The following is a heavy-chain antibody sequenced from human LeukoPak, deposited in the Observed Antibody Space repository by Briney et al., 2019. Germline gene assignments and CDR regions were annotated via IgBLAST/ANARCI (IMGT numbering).Heavy chain of an antibody. D-gene: IGHD5-18*01. V-gene: IGHV1-2*06. CDR1: GYTFSGYY. J-gene: IGHJ4*01. CDR2: IDPKSGGT. CDR3: ARDLGYSSGSAWNKYFDY. Sequence: GASVKVSCKASGYTFSGYYLHWVRQAPGQGLEWMGHIDPKSGGTQYARKFQGRVTMTRDTSTSSVYMELSSLTFDDTAVYYCARDLGYSSGSAWNKYFDYWGHGTLVTVSS.